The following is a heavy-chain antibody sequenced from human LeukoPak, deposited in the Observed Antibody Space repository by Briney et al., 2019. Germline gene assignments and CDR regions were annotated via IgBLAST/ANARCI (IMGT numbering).Heavy chain of an antibody. CDR2: IKQGGSQK. D-gene: IGHD4-17*01. V-gene: IGHV3-7*01. Sequence: GGSLRLSCAASGSTFSSHWMTWVRLAPGKGLEWEANIKQGGSQKYYVDSVKGRFTISRDDAKSTLFLQMNNLRAEDSALYYCARGPNFGDYVDFLDSWGQGTLVTVSS. CDR3: ARGPNFGDYVDFLDS. J-gene: IGHJ4*02. CDR1: GSTFSSHW.